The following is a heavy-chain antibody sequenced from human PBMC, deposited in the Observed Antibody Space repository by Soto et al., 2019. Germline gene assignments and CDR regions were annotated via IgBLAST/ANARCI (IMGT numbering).Heavy chain of an antibody. J-gene: IGHJ5*02. CDR2: INHSGST. D-gene: IGHD3-9*01. V-gene: IGHV4-34*01. CDR3: ARGFKYYDILTGYYGPLNWFDP. CDR1: GGSFSGYY. Sequence: TSETLSLTRAVYGGSFSGYYGSWIRQPPGKGLEWIGEINHSGSTNYNPSLKSRVTISVDTSKNQFSLKLSSVTAADTAVYYCARGFKYYDILTGYYGPLNWFDPWGQGTLVTVSS.